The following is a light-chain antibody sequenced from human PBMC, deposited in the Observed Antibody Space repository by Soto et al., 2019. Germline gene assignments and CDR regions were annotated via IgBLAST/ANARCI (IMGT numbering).Light chain of an antibody. V-gene: IGKV3-20*01. CDR2: AAS. J-gene: IGKJ3*01. CDR1: QTISSSY. Sequence: EIVLTQSPGTLSLSTGERATISCRASQTISSSYLAWYQQKPGQAPRLRIYAASTRATGIPDRLSGSGSGTDFTLAINSLEPEDFAVYFCQQFGGSPLFTFGPGTKVDIK. CDR3: QQFGGSPLFT.